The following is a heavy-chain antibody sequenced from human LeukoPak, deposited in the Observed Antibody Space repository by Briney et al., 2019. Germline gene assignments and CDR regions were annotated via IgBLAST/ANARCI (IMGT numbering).Heavy chain of an antibody. Sequence: SETLSLTCAVYGGSITSYYWSWIRQPPGKGLEWIGYIYYSGSTNYNPSLKSRLTISVDTSNNHFSLQLSSVTAADTAVYYCARLPPYSSSWYFDYWGQGTLVTVSS. J-gene: IGHJ4*02. CDR2: IYYSGST. V-gene: IGHV4-59*08. D-gene: IGHD6-13*01. CDR3: ARLPPYSSSWYFDY. CDR1: GGSITSYY.